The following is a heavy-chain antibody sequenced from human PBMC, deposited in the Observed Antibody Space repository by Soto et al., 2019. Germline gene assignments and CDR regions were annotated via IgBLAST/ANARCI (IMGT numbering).Heavy chain of an antibody. D-gene: IGHD2-2*01. V-gene: IGHV1-2*02. Sequence: ASVKVSCKASGYTFTGYYMHWVRQAPGQGLEWMGWINPNSGGTNYAQKFQGRVTMTRGTSISTAYMELSRLRSDDTAVYYCARGYCSSTSCSPNDYWGQGTLVTVSS. CDR1: GYTFTGYY. CDR2: INPNSGGT. CDR3: ARGYCSSTSCSPNDY. J-gene: IGHJ4*02.